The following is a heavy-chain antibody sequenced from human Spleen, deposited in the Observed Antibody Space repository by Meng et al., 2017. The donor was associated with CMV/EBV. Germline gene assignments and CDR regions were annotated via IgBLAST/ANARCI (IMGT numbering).Heavy chain of an antibody. CDR2: IFYSGST. Sequence: ESLKISCTVSGGSISRGSYFWGWIRQPPGKGLEWIGSIFYSGSTYYNPSLKSRVTISVDTSKNHFSLNLSSVTAADTAVYYCARRVYSNYYYYYGMDVWGQGTTVTVSS. D-gene: IGHD4-11*01. CDR1: GGSISRGSYF. CDR3: ARRVYSNYYYYYGMDV. V-gene: IGHV4-39*02. J-gene: IGHJ6*02.